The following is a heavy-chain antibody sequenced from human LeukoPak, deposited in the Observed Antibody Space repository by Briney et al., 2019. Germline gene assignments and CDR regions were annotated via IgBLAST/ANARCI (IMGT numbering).Heavy chain of an antibody. CDR1: GFTFSSYA. D-gene: IGHD2-2*01. V-gene: IGHV3-23*01. CDR2: ISGSGGST. Sequence: GGSLRLSCAASGFTFSSYAMSWVRQAPGKGLEWVSAISGSGGSTYYADSVKGRFTISRDNSKNTLYLQMNCLRAEDTAVYYFAKGESQLPLREDVWGKGPTVTVS. J-gene: IGHJ6*03. CDR3: AKGESQLPLREDV.